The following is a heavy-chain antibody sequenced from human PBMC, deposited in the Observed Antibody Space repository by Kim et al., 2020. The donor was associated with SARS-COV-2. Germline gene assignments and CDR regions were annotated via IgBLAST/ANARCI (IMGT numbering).Heavy chain of an antibody. V-gene: IGHV3-9*01. CDR2: IRWNSGSI. CDR3: AKASPGIAAAGTGGGMDV. CDR1: GFTFDDYA. Sequence: GGSLRLSCAASGFTFDDYAMHWVRQAPGKGLEWVSGIRWNSGSIGYADSVKGRFTITRDNAKNSLYLQMNSLRAEDTALYYCAKASPGIAAAGTGGGMDVWGQGTTVTVSS. J-gene: IGHJ6*02. D-gene: IGHD6-13*01.